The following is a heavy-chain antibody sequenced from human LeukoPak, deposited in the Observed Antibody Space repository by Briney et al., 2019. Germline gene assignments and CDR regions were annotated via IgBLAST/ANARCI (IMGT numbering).Heavy chain of an antibody. CDR3: ARGNDILTGYYIDY. Sequence: SSETLSLTCTVSGGSISSGSYYWSWIRQPAGKGLEWIGRIYTSGSTNYNPSLKSRVTISVDTSKNQFSLKLSSLTSADTAVYYCARGNDILTGYYIDYWGQGTLVTVSS. CDR2: IYTSGST. J-gene: IGHJ4*02. V-gene: IGHV4-61*02. D-gene: IGHD3-9*01. CDR1: GGSISSGSYY.